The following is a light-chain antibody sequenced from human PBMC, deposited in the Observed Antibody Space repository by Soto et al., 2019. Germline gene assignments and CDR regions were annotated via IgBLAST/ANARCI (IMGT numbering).Light chain of an antibody. V-gene: IGKV3-20*01. CDR3: QQYGSSQLT. CDR2: DTS. J-gene: IGKJ3*01. Sequence: EIVLMQAPGTLSLSPGEGATISCRASQSVNRNYLAWYQQKPGQAPTVLIFDTSRRATGVPDRFSGSGSGTDFTLTISRLEPEDFAVYYCQQYGSSQLTFGRGTKGNIK. CDR1: QSVNRNY.